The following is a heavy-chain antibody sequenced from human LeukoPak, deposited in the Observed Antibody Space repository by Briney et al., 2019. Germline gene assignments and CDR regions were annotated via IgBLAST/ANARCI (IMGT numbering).Heavy chain of an antibody. CDR2: IIPIFGTA. D-gene: IGHD3-16*01. J-gene: IGHJ6*02. CDR3: ARDWGGGYYYYGMDV. V-gene: IGHV1-69*13. Sequence: SVKVSCKASGGTFSSYAISWVRQAPGQGLEWMGGIIPIFGTANYAQKFQGRVTITADESTSTGYMGLSSLRSEDTAVYYCARDWGGGYYYYGMDVWGQGTTATVSS. CDR1: GGTFSSYA.